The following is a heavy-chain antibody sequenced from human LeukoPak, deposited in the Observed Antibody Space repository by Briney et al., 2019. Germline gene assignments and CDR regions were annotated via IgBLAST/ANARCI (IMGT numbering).Heavy chain of an antibody. Sequence: GSLKLSCAASGFTFTAYAMSWVRQAPGKGVEGVSGISISGGSTYYADSVKGRFTISRDNSKNMLYLQMNSLRAEDTAVYYCASGDCSSSTCMGYWGQGTLVTVSS. V-gene: IGHV3-23*01. J-gene: IGHJ4*02. D-gene: IGHD2-2*01. CDR3: ASGDCSSSTCMGY. CDR2: ISISGGST. CDR1: GFTFTAYA.